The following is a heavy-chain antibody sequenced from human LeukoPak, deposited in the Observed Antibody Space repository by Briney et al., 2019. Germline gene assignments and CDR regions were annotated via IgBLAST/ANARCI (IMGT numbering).Heavy chain of an antibody. J-gene: IGHJ4*02. CDR3: ARMWFGESVSHFDY. V-gene: IGHV1-2*02. Sequence: ASVKVSCKASGYTFTGYYMHWVRQAPGQGLEWMGWINPNSGGTNYAQKFQGRVTMTRDTSISTAYMELSRLRSDDTAVYYCARMWFGESVSHFDYWGLGTLVTVSS. D-gene: IGHD3-10*01. CDR2: INPNSGGT. CDR1: GYTFTGYY.